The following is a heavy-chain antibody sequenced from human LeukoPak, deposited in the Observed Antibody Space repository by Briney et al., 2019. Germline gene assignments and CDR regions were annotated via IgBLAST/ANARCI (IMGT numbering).Heavy chain of an antibody. J-gene: IGHJ4*02. CDR3: VKDRWIDY. CDR2: ISSNGDST. Sequence: GVSLRLSCAASGFTFSSYAMHWVRQAPGKGLQYVSSISSNGDSTYYAASVKGRFTISRDNSKSTLYLQMSSLRAEDTAVYYCVKDRWIDYWGQGALVTVSS. CDR1: GFTFSSYA. V-gene: IGHV3-64D*06. D-gene: IGHD5-24*01.